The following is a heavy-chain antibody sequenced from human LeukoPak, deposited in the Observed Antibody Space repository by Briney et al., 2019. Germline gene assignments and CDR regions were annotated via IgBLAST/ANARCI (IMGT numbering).Heavy chain of an antibody. D-gene: IGHD1-26*01. CDR1: GGTFSSYA. CDR2: IIPIFGTA. J-gene: IGHJ5*02. CDR3: AREGGYSVGATFSFDP. Sequence: SVTVSCKASGGTFSSYAISWVRQAPGQGLEWMGGIIPIFGTANYAQKFQGRVTITADESTSTAYMELSSLRSEDTAVYYCAREGGYSVGATFSFDPWGQGTLVTVSS. V-gene: IGHV1-69*01.